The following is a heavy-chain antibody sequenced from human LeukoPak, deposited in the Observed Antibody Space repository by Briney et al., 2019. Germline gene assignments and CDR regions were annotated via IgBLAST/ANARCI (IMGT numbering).Heavy chain of an antibody. CDR3: ARRDSSGVVPRWDY. D-gene: IGHD6-25*01. CDR2: IYYSGST. CDR1: GGSIISSSYY. V-gene: IGHV4-39*01. Sequence: SETLSLTCTVSGGSIISSSYYWGWIRQPPGKGLEWIGSIYYSGSTYYNPSLKSRVTISVDTSKNQFSLKLSSVTAADTAVYYCARRDSSGVVPRWDYWGQGTLVTASS. J-gene: IGHJ4*02.